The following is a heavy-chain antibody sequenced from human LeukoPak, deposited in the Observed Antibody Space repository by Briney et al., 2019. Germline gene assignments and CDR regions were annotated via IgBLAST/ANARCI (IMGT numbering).Heavy chain of an antibody. CDR2: IKQDGSEK. J-gene: IGHJ4*02. V-gene: IGHV3-7*01. CDR1: GFTFSNYY. D-gene: IGHD6-13*01. Sequence: GGSLRLSCAASGFTFSNYYMSWVRQAPGKGLEWVANIKQDGSEKSYVDSVKGRFTISRDNAKNSLYLQMNSLRAEDTAVFYCARLTYSSSPPDYWGQGTLVTVSS. CDR3: ARLTYSSSPPDY.